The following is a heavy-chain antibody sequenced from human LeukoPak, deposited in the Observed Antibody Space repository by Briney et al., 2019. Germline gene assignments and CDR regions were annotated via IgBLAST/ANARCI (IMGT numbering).Heavy chain of an antibody. V-gene: IGHV3-23*01. D-gene: IGHD5-18*01. J-gene: IGHJ4*02. Sequence: GGSLRLSCTVSGFTLSSYEMSWIRQAPGKGLEWVSSIDYSGGSTYYADSVKGRFTISRDNSKNTLYLQLNSLRAEDTAVYYCAKSTGYSYDNDYWGQGTLVTVSS. CDR1: GFTLSSYE. CDR2: IDYSGGST. CDR3: AKSTGYSYDNDY.